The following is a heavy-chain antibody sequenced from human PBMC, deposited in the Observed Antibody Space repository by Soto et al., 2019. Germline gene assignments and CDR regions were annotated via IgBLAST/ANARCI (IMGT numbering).Heavy chain of an antibody. CDR2: ITSKAYGGKT. J-gene: IGHJ4*02. CDR1: GFTFDHYA. CDR3: TRVPPNNYGSATYPFDY. V-gene: IGHV3-49*03. Sequence: EVQLVESGGGLAQPGRSLRLSCTSSGFTFDHYAMTWFRQAPGKGLEWVGFITSKAYGGKTEYAASVKGRFTISKDDSKTIAYLQMDSLKTEDTAVYYCTRVPPNNYGSATYPFDYWGQGALVTVSS. D-gene: IGHD3-10*01.